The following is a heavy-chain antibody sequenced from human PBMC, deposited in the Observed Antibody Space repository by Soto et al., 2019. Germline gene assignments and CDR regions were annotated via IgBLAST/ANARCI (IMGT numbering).Heavy chain of an antibody. J-gene: IGHJ6*02. CDR2: INPSGGST. CDR3: ARDPNSYDFWTLNGVLFGMDV. V-gene: IGHV1-46*01. D-gene: IGHD3-3*01. Sequence: QVQLVQSGAEVKKPGASVKFSCKASGYTFTNYYMHWVRQTPGQGLEWMGIINPSGGSTRYAQKFQGRITMTRDTSTNTVYMELRSLRSVDTAVYYCARDPNSYDFWTLNGVLFGMDVWGQGTTFTVSS. CDR1: GYTFTNYY.